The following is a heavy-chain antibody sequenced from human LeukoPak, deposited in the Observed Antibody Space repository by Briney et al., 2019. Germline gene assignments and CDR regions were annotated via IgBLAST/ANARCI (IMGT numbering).Heavy chain of an antibody. CDR1: GGSFSGYY. D-gene: IGHD3-16*01. CDR2: INHSGST. J-gene: IGHJ6*03. V-gene: IGHV4-34*01. Sequence: PSETLSLTCAVYGGSFSGYYWSWICQPPGKGLEWIGEINHSGSTNYNPSLKSRVTISVDTSKNQFSLKVSSVTAADTAVYYCARVKDPGGYYYYYYMDIWGKGNTVTVSS. CDR3: ARVKDPGGYYYYYYMDI.